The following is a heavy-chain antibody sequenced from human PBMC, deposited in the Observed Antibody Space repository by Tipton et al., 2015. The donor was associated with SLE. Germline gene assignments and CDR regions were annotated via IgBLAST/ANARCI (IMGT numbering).Heavy chain of an antibody. CDR3: VRDLGIAAAALDY. D-gene: IGHD6-13*01. Sequence: SLRLSCAASGFTVSSNYMSWVRQAPGKGLEWVAVIWHDGSNKYYADSVKGRFTISRDNSKNTLYLQMNSLRAEDTAVYYCVRDLGIAAAALDYWGQGTLVTVSS. CDR2: IWHDGSNK. V-gene: IGHV3-33*08. J-gene: IGHJ4*02. CDR1: GFTVSSNY.